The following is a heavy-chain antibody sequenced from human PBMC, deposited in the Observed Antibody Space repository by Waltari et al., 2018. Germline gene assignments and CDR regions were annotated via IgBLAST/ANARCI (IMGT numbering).Heavy chain of an antibody. CDR2: IKEDGSER. CDR3: VSNLFEK. Sequence: EAPLVQSGGGLAPPGGSLSLAWAAYGFTFGNYWMTGVRLAPGKGLEWVANIKEDGSERSYVESVKGRFTISRDNTQRSLFLQMNSLRVEDTGVYYCVSNLFEKWGQGALVTVSS. D-gene: IGHD3-16*01. V-gene: IGHV3-7*01. CDR1: GFTFGNYW. J-gene: IGHJ4*02.